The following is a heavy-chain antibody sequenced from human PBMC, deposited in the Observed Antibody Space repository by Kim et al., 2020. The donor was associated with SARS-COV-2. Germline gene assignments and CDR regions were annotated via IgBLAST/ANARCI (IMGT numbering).Heavy chain of an antibody. CDR3: ARGAAPIVVVPAAILDQAGY. Sequence: ASVKVSCKASGYTFTGYYMHWVRRAPGQGLEWMGWINPNSGGTNYAQKFQGRVTMTRDTSISTAYMELSRLRSDDTAVYYCARGAAPIVVVPAAILDQAGYWGQGTLVTVSS. CDR1: GYTFTGYY. J-gene: IGHJ4*02. D-gene: IGHD2-2*02. CDR2: INPNSGGT. V-gene: IGHV1-2*02.